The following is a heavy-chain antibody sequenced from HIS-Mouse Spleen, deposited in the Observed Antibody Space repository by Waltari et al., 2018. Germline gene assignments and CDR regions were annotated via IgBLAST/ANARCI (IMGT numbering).Heavy chain of an antibody. CDR1: GGSISSSSYY. V-gene: IGHV4-39*07. D-gene: IGHD6-13*01. Sequence: QLQLQESGPGLVKPSETLSLTCTVSGGSISSSSYYWGWIRQPPGKGLGWIGGIDYSGRTYYNPSLKSRVTISLDTSKNQFSLKLSSVTAADTAVYYCAREIPYSSSWYDWYFDLWGRGTLVTVSS. CDR3: AREIPYSSSWYDWYFDL. CDR2: IDYSGRT. J-gene: IGHJ2*01.